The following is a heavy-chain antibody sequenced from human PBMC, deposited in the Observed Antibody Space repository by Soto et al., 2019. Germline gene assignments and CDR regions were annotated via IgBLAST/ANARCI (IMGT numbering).Heavy chain of an antibody. Sequence: ASVKVSCKASGYTFTNHGISWVRQAPGQGLEWVGWVSGYNDKTKSAQKFKGRVTMTTDTSTSTAYMELRSLRSDDTAVYYCARDFYPVAYFFDYWGQGTLVTVSS. D-gene: IGHD2-21*01. CDR2: VSGYNDKT. V-gene: IGHV1-18*04. J-gene: IGHJ4*02. CDR1: GYTFTNHG. CDR3: ARDFYPVAYFFDY.